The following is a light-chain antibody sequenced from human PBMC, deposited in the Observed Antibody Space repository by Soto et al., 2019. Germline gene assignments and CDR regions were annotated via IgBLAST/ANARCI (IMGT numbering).Light chain of an antibody. V-gene: IGKV3-15*01. Sequence: EIVMTQSPATLSVSPGERATLSCRASQSVSSNLAWYQQKAGQAPRLLIYGASTRATGIPARFSGSGSGTEFTLTISSLQSEYFAVYYCQQYNNWPGTFGQGTKVEIK. CDR2: GAS. J-gene: IGKJ1*01. CDR1: QSVSSN. CDR3: QQYNNWPGT.